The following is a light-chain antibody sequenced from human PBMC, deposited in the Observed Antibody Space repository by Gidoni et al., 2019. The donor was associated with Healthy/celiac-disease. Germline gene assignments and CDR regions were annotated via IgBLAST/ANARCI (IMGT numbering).Light chain of an antibody. Sequence: QSVLTQPPSVSEAPRQRVAISGTGSSSNIGAGYDVHWYQQLPGTAPKLPIFGNSNRPSGVPDRFSGSKSGTSASLAITGLQAEDEADYYCQSYDSSLSGWVFGGGTKLTVL. CDR2: GNS. J-gene: IGLJ3*02. CDR1: SSNIGAGYD. CDR3: QSYDSSLSGWV. V-gene: IGLV1-40*01.